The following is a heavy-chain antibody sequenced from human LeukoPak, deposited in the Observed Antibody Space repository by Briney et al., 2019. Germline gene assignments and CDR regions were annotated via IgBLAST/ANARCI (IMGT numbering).Heavy chain of an antibody. Sequence: GGSLRLSCAASGFSCSDYAMNWVRQAPGKGREWGANIKKGGSAKYYVDSVKGRFTISRDNAKNSLFLQMNRLRAEDTAVYYCARDVGGWPFDYWGQGTLVTVSS. CDR2: IKKGGSAK. D-gene: IGHD6-19*01. V-gene: IGHV3-7*01. CDR1: GFSCSDYA. J-gene: IGHJ4*02. CDR3: ARDVGGWPFDY.